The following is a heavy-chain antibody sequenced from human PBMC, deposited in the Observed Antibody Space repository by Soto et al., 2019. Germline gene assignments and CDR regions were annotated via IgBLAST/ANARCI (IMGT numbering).Heavy chain of an antibody. J-gene: IGHJ4*02. Sequence: GGSLRLSCAASGFTVSSNYMSWVRQAPGKGLEWVSVIYSGGSTYYADSVKGRFTISRDNSKNTLYLQMNSLRAEDTAVYYCASSRRSPLYDYWGQGTLVTVSS. V-gene: IGHV3-66*01. CDR2: IYSGGST. CDR1: GFTVSSNY. CDR3: ASSRRSPLYDY.